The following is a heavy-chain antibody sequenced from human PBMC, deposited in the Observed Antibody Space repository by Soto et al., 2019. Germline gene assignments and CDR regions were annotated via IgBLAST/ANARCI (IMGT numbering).Heavy chain of an antibody. CDR3: ARSYGDYLSFDY. Sequence: SETLSLTCTVSDGSISSYYWSWIRQPPGKGLEWIGYVYYSGRINSNPSLKSRVTLSVDTSKNQFSLNLSSVTAADTAVYYCARSYGDYLSFDYWGRGTLVTVSS. J-gene: IGHJ4*02. CDR2: VYYSGRI. V-gene: IGHV4-59*01. CDR1: DGSISSYY. D-gene: IGHD4-17*01.